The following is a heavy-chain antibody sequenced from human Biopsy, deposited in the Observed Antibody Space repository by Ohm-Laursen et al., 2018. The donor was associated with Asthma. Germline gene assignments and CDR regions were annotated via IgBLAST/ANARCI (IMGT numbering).Heavy chain of an antibody. V-gene: IGHV3-9*01. CDR2: ISWNSGNI. Sequence: SLRLSCAASGFSFDDCAMHWVRHAPGKGLEWVSSISWNSGNIDYADSVKGRFTMARDNSKNTLDLQMNSLREEDTAVYYCVRDGTDDAFDIWGKGTVVSVSS. CDR3: VRDGTDDAFDI. J-gene: IGHJ3*02. CDR1: GFSFDDCA. D-gene: IGHD1-1*01.